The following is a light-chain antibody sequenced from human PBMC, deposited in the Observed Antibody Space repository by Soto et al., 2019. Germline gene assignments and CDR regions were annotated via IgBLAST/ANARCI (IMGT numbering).Light chain of an antibody. J-gene: IGKJ5*01. Sequence: EIVLTQSPGTLSFSPGDRATLSCWASQSVGSRLDWYQQKPGQAPRLLISGASSRATGIPDRFSGSGSATDFTLTISSLQPEDCALYYCQHYFTSPITFGQGTRREIK. CDR2: GAS. CDR1: QSVGSR. V-gene: IGKV3-20*01. CDR3: QHYFTSPIT.